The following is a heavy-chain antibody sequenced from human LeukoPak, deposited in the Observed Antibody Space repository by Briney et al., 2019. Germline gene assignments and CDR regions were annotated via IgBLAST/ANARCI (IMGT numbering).Heavy chain of an antibody. V-gene: IGHV3-74*01. CDR1: GFTFRSYW. J-gene: IGHJ4*02. CDR3: ASGVYDYVWGSYPFFR. CDR2: INSDGSST. Sequence: PGGSLRLCCAASGFTFRSYWMHWVRQAPGKGLVWVSRINSDGSSTSYADSVKGRFTISRDNAKNTLYLQMNGLRAEDTAVSYCASGVYDYVWGSYPFFRGGQGTLVTVSS. D-gene: IGHD3-16*02.